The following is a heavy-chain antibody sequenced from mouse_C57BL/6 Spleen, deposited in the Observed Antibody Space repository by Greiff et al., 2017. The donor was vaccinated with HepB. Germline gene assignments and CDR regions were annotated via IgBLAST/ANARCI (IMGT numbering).Heavy chain of an antibody. D-gene: IGHD2-1*01. CDR3: ASSYGNYRTFAY. CDR1: GFSLTSYA. Sequence: VHLVESGPGLVAPSQSLSITCTVSGFSLTSYAISWVRQPPGKGLEWLGVIWTGGGTNYNSALKSRLSISKDNSKSQVFLKMNSLQTDDTARYYCASSYGNYRTFAYWGQGTLVTVSA. J-gene: IGHJ3*01. CDR2: IWTGGGT. V-gene: IGHV2-9-1*01.